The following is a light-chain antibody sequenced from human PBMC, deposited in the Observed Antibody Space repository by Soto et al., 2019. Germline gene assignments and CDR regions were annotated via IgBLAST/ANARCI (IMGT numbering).Light chain of an antibody. V-gene: IGKV3D-15*01. CDR3: QQYNNWPAIT. J-gene: IGKJ5*01. CDR1: QSVSSN. Sequence: EIVMTQSPATLSVTPGERATLSCRASQSVSSNLAWYQQKVCQAPRLLIYGASTRATGIPARFSGSGSGTEFTLTISSLQSQDFAVYYCQQYNNWPAITFGQGTRLEIK. CDR2: GAS.